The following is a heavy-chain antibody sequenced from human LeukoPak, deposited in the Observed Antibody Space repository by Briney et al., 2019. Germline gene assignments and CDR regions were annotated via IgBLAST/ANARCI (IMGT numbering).Heavy chain of an antibody. J-gene: IGHJ6*02. CDR2: INPSGGST. Sequence: ASVKVSCKASGYTFTSNYMHWVRQAPGQGLEWMGIINPSGGSTSNAQKFQGRVAMTRDTSTSTVYMELSSLRSEDTAVYYCARDRARQNQDGMDVWGQGTTVTVSS. CDR3: ARDRARQNQDGMDV. D-gene: IGHD1-14*01. CDR1: GYTFTSNY. V-gene: IGHV1-46*01.